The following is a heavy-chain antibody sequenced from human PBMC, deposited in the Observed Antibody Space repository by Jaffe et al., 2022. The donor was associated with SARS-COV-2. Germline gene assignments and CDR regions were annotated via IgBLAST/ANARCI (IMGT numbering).Heavy chain of an antibody. CDR2: IYPGDSDT. CDR1: GYSFTSYW. CDR3: ARGRGATLSGGASDYFDY. Sequence: EVQLVQSGAEVKKPGESLKISCKGSGYSFTSYWIGWVRQMPGKGLEWMGIIYPGDSDTRYSPSFQGQVTISADKSISTAYLQWSSLKASDTAMYYCARGRGATLSGGASDYFDYWGQGTLVTVSS. D-gene: IGHD1-26*01. V-gene: IGHV5-51*01. J-gene: IGHJ4*02.